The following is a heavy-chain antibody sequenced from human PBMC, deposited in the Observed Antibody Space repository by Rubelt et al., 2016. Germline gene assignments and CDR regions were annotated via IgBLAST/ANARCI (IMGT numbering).Heavy chain of an antibody. CDR1: GGTFSSYA. Sequence: QVQLVQSGAEVKKPGSTVKVSCKASGGTFSSYAISWVRQAPGQGLQWMGRINPSDGSTTYAQKLQGRVIMTRDTSTSIVYMEVSRLRSDDTAVYYCAAGGSMDVWGQGTTVTVSS. J-gene: IGHJ6*02. CDR3: AAGGSMDV. CDR2: INPSDGST. V-gene: IGHV1-46*04. D-gene: IGHD3-16*01.